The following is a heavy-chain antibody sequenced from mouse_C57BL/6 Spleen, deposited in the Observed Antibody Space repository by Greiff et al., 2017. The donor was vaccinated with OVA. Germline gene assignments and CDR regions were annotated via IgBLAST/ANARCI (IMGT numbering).Heavy chain of an antibody. V-gene: IGHV1-61*01. CDR1: GYTFTSYW. J-gene: IGHJ2*01. D-gene: IGHD2-5*01. Sequence: VQLQQPGAELVRPGSSVKLSCKASGYTFTSYWMAWVKQRPGQGLEWIGNIYPSDSETHYNQKFKDKATLTVDKSSSTAYMQLSSLTSEDSAVYYCARGTIVSYFDYWGQGTTLTVSS. CDR2: IYPSDSET. CDR3: ARGTIVSYFDY.